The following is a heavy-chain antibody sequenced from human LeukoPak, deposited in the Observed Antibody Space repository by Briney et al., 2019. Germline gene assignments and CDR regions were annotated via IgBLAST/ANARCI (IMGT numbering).Heavy chain of an antibody. CDR3: ARAATAYYFDSSGYYFAF. D-gene: IGHD3-22*01. Sequence: GGSLRLSCTASGFIFSSYWMHWVRQAPGKGLVLVSRRHGDGSSTSYADSVKGRFTISRDHAKNTLYLQMTSLRAEDTAVYYCARAATAYYFDSSGYYFAFWGQGTLVTVSS. CDR1: GFIFSSYW. J-gene: IGHJ4*02. CDR2: RHGDGSST. V-gene: IGHV3-74*01.